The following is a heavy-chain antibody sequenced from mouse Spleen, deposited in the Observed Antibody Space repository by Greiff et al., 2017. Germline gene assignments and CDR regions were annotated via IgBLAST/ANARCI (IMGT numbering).Heavy chain of an antibody. J-gene: IGHJ3*01. CDR1: GYSITSGYY. V-gene: IGHV3-6*01. CDR3: AREENYYGSSYAWFAY. CDR2: ISYDGSN. Sequence: DVKLQESGPGLVKPSQSLSLTCSVTGYSITSGYYWNWIRQFPGNKLEWMGYISYDGSNNYNPSLKNRISITRDTSKNQFFLKLNSVTTEDTATYYCAREENYYGSSYAWFAYWGQGTLVTVSA. D-gene: IGHD1-1*01.